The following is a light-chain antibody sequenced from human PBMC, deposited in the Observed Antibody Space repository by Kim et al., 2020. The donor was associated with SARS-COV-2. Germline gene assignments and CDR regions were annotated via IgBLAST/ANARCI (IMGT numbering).Light chain of an antibody. Sequence: PGEGATLSCRARRSGSSNLAWCQQQPRRDPRLLLYDAANSGPGSTATCSGSGSGTDFTLTISSLKPEDVAVYYCQQRNNWPPPGTFGQGTRLEIK. J-gene: IGKJ5*01. V-gene: IGKV3-11*01. CDR3: QQRNNWPPPGT. CDR2: DAA. CDR1: RSGSSN.